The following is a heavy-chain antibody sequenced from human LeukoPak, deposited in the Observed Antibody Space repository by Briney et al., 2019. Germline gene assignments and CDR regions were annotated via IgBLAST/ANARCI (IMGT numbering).Heavy chain of an antibody. J-gene: IGHJ4*02. CDR3: ATRPGGSDRYYAYFDY. CDR1: GVSVSSGGSY. CDR2: ISDSGST. V-gene: IGHV4-61*08. Sequence: SETLSLTCAVSGVSVSSGGSYWSWIRQPPGKGLEWIGYISDSGSTNHNLSLKSRVIMSVDTCKNQFSLRLSSVTAADTAVYYCATRPGGSDRYYAYFDYWGQGALVTVSS. D-gene: IGHD3-10*01.